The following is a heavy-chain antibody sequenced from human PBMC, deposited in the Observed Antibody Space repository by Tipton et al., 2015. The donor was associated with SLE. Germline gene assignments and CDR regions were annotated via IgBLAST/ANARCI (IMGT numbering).Heavy chain of an antibody. CDR2: IYYSGNT. Sequence: TLSLTCIVSGGSISSHYWSWIRQPPGKGLEWIGYIYYSGNTNYNPSLKSRVTISVDTSKNHFSLKLSSVTAADTAVYYCASAVGPPWWFDPWGQGTLVTVSS. J-gene: IGHJ5*02. CDR3: ASAVGPPWWFDP. D-gene: IGHD1-26*01. V-gene: IGHV4-59*11. CDR1: GGSISSHY.